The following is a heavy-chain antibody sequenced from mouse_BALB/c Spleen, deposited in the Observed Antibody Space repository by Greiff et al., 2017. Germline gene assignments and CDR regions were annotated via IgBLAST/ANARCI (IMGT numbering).Heavy chain of an antibody. Sequence: QVQLKQSGAELARPGASVKMSCKASGYTFTSYTMHWVKQRPGQGLEWIGYINPSSGYTNYNQKFKDKATLTADKSSSTAYMQLSSLTSEDSAVYYCARREYGNFFEYWGQGTLVTVSA. D-gene: IGHD2-1*01. CDR2: INPSSGYT. V-gene: IGHV1-4*01. CDR1: GYTFTSYT. J-gene: IGHJ3*01. CDR3: ARREYGNFFEY.